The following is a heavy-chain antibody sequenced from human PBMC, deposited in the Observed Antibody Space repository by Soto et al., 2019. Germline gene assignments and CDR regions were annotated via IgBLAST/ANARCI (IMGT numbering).Heavy chain of an antibody. CDR3: ARPSPGYSSSWYDY. CDR2: INHSGST. J-gene: IGHJ4*02. V-gene: IGHV4-34*01. CDR1: GGSFSGYY. D-gene: IGHD6-13*01. Sequence: QVLLQQWGAGLMKPSETLSLTCAVYGGSFSGYYWSWIRQPPGKGLEWIGEINHSGSTNYNPSLKSRVTISVDTSKSQFSLKLSSVTAADTAVYYCARPSPGYSSSWYDYWGQGTLVTVSS.